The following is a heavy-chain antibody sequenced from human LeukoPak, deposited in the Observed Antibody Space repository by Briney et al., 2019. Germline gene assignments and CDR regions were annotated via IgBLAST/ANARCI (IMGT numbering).Heavy chain of an antibody. D-gene: IGHD5-18*01. CDR1: GGSFSSYY. Sequence: PSETLSLTCAVYGGSFSSYYWSWIRQPAGKGLEWIGRIYTSGSTNYNPSLKSRVTMSVDTSKNQFSLKLSSVTAADTAVYYCARAYYRVDTAMVHAFDIWGQGTMVTVSS. J-gene: IGHJ3*02. V-gene: IGHV4-59*10. CDR2: IYTSGST. CDR3: ARAYYRVDTAMVHAFDI.